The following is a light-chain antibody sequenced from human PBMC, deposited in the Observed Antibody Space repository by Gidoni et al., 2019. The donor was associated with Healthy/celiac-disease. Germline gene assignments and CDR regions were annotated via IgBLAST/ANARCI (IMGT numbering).Light chain of an antibody. J-gene: IGKJ1*01. V-gene: IGKV3-20*01. CDR3: QQYGSSPQT. CDR2: GAS. CDR1: PSVSSSY. Sequence: EIVLTQSPGTLSLSPGERATLSCRASPSVSSSYLAWYQQKPGQAPRLLIYGASSRATGIPDRFSGSGSGTDFTLTISRLEPEDFAVYYCQQYGSSPQTFGQGTKVEIQ.